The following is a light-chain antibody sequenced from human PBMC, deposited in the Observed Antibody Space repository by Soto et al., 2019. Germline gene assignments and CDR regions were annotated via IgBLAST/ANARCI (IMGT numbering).Light chain of an antibody. CDR2: EVN. CDR1: SSDIGAYDY. V-gene: IGLV2-14*01. Sequence: QSALTQPASLSGSPGQSITISCTGTSSDIGAYDYVSWFQQHPGKAPKLMISEVNNRPSGVSNRFSGSKSGNTAYLTISGRQLEEEEEYFCFSFKTPTFYVFGTGTKVTVL. J-gene: IGLJ1*01. CDR3: FSFKTPTFYV.